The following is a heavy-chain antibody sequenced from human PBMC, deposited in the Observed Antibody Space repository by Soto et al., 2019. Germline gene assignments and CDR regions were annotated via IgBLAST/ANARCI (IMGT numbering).Heavy chain of an antibody. CDR3: ARGSSGIDAFDI. D-gene: IGHD6-6*01. CDR2: ISSSSSYI. CDR1: GFTFSSYS. J-gene: IGHJ3*02. V-gene: IGHV3-21*01. Sequence: GESLKISCAASGFTFSSYSMNWVRQAPGKGLEWVSSISSSSSYIYYADSVKGRFTISRDNAKNSLYLQMNSLRAEDTAVYYCARGSSGIDAFDIWGQGTMVTVSS.